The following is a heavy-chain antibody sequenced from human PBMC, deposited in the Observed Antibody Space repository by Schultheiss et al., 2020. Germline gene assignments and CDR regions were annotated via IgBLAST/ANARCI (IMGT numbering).Heavy chain of an antibody. CDR1: GFTFSSYS. J-gene: IGHJ6*02. CDR3: ARRYSSSWYYGMDV. V-gene: IGHV3-21*03. D-gene: IGHD6-13*01. CDR2: ISSSSSYI. Sequence: WGSLRLSCAASGFTFSSYSMNWVRQAPGKGLEWVSSISSSSSYIYYADSVKGRFTISRDDSKSIAYLQMNSLKTEDTAVYYCARRYSSSWYYGMDVWGQGTTVTVAS.